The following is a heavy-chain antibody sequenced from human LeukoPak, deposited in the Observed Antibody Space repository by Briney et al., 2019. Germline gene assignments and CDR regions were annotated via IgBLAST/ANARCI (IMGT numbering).Heavy chain of an antibody. CDR1: GYTSTSYA. D-gene: IGHD3-10*01. V-gene: IGHV1-3*01. J-gene: IGHJ4*02. CDR3: ARGAGEPDMVRGVIEILALDY. Sequence: ASVKVSCKASGYTSTSYAMHWVRQAPGQRLEWMGWINAGNGNTKYSQKFQGRVTITRDTSASTAYMELSSLRSEDTAVYYCARGAGEPDMVRGVIEILALDYWGQGTLVTVSS. CDR2: INAGNGNT.